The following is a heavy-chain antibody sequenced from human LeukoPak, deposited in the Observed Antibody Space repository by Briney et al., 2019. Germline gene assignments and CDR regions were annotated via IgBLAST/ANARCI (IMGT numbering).Heavy chain of an antibody. Sequence: GGSLRLSCAASGFTVSNNYMTWVRQAPGKGLEWVSVIYSGNRTKYADSVKGRFIISRDNSKNTLLFQMNSLRAEDTAVYYCARLTSGNGLDVWGQGTTVTVS. J-gene: IGHJ6*02. V-gene: IGHV3-66*04. D-gene: IGHD3-3*01. CDR1: GFTVSNNY. CDR2: IYSGNRT. CDR3: ARLTSGNGLDV.